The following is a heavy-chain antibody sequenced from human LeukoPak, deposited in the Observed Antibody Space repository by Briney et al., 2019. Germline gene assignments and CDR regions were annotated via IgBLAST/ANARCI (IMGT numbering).Heavy chain of an antibody. CDR2: IYTSGDT. CDR1: GLTFSSYA. CDR3: ARDHDSSGIYYRGTFDL. D-gene: IGHD3-22*01. J-gene: IGHJ3*01. V-gene: IGHV4-4*07. Sequence: PGGSLRLSCAASGLTFSSYAMTWVRQAPGKGLEWIGRIYTSGDTDYSPYFKGLVTMSVDTSKNQLSLNVRSVTAADTAVYYCARDHDSSGIYYRGTFDLWGQGTVVTVSS.